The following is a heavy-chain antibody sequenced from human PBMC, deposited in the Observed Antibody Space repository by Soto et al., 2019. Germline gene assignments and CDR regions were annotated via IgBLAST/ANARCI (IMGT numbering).Heavy chain of an antibody. CDR1: GYTFTPYF. CDR3: ARGSYASNVFIRDV. Sequence: QMQLVQSEAEVKEPGASVQVSCKAFGYTFTPYFIHWVRQAPGPGFAWLVRINPTVGDTVYAQKFQGRVSVTRATSTNTVSIELGSLTSKDTAVYYCARGSYASNVFIRDVWGQGTAVTVSS. CDR2: INPTVGDT. V-gene: IGHV1-46*01. D-gene: IGHD2-2*01. J-gene: IGHJ6*02.